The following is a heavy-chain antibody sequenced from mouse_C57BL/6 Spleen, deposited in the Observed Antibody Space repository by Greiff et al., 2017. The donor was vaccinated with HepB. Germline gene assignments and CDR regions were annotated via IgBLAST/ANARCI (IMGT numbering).Heavy chain of an antibody. D-gene: IGHD4-1*01. Sequence: VKLQQPGAELVKPGASVKLSCKASGYTFTSYWMHWVKQRPGRGLEWIGRIDPNSGGTKYNEKFKSKATLTVDKPSSTAYMQLSSLTSEDSAVYYCARENWDGYYYAMDYWGQGTSVTVSS. V-gene: IGHV1-72*01. CDR3: ARENWDGYYYAMDY. CDR2: IDPNSGGT. CDR1: GYTFTSYW. J-gene: IGHJ4*01.